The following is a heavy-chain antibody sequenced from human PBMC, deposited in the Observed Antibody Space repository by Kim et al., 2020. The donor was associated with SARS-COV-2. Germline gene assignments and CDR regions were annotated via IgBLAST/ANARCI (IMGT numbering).Heavy chain of an antibody. CDR3: ARFMTTVTTYDY. V-gene: IGHV2-70*01. J-gene: IGHJ4*02. Sequence: YYGTSLKTRLTISKDTSKNPVVLTMTNMDPVDTATYYCARFMTTVTTYDYWGQGTLVTVSS. D-gene: IGHD4-17*01.